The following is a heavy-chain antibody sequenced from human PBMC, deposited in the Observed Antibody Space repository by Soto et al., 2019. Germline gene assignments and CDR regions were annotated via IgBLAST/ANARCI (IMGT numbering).Heavy chain of an antibody. J-gene: IGHJ3*02. CDR3: AREIAAAGESDAFDI. D-gene: IGHD6-13*01. CDR2: IYYSGST. Sequence: SETPSLTCTVSGGSISSSSYYWGWIRQPPGKGLEWIGSIYYSGSTYYNPSLKSRVTISVDTSKNQFSLKLSSVTAADTAVYYCAREIAAAGESDAFDIWGQGTMVTVSS. CDR1: GGSISSSSYY. V-gene: IGHV4-39*02.